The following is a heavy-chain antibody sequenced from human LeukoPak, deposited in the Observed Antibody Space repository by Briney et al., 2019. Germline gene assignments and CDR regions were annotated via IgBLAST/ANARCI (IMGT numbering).Heavy chain of an antibody. V-gene: IGHV4-59*08. CDR3: ARIDRSGYYIDY. Sequence: SETLSLTCTVSGGSISSYYWSWIRQPPGKGLEWIGYIYYSGSTNYNPSLKSRVTISVDTSKNQFSLKLSSVTAADTAVYHCARIDRSGYYIDYWGQGTLVTVSS. CDR1: GGSISSYY. CDR2: IYYSGST. D-gene: IGHD3-3*01. J-gene: IGHJ4*02.